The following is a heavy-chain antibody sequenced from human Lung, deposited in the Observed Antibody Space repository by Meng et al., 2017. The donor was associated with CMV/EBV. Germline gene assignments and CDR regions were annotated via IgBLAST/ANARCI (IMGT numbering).Heavy chain of an antibody. D-gene: IGHD2-2*01. V-gene: IGHV4-38-2*02. Sequence: SETLSLTCTVSGHSISSGKFWGWIRQPPGKGLEWIGVYDSGTTYYNPSLKSRVAISVDTSETQFSLKLSAVTAADTAVYYCVRHIIVVPARGYGVDVWGHGNTVHVSS. CDR1: GHSISSGKF. CDR2: VYDSGTT. J-gene: IGHJ6*01. CDR3: VRHIIVVPARGYGVDV.